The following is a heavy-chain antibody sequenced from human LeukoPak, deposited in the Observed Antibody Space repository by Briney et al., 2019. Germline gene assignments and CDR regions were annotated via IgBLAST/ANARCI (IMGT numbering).Heavy chain of an antibody. V-gene: IGHV4-59*12. D-gene: IGHD1-26*01. Sequence: SETLSLTCTVSGGSISSYYWSWIRQPPGKGLEWIGYIYHSGSTYYNPSLKSRVTISVDRSKNQFSLKLSSVTAADTAVYYCARGTSPGMNFDYWGQGTLVTVSS. CDR1: GGSISSYY. CDR3: ARGTSPGMNFDY. J-gene: IGHJ4*02. CDR2: IYHSGST.